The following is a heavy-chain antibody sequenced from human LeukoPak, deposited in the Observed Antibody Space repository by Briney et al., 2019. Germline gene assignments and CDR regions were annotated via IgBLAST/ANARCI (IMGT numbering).Heavy chain of an antibody. CDR2: MYPGDSEI. Sequence: GESLKISCKGSGYSFSTHWIGWVRQMPGRGLEWMGVMYPGDSEIKYSQSFQGRVTMSADRSISTAYLQLRSLRTSDTAIYYCSRREVGAPFDLWGQGTQITVSS. V-gene: IGHV5-51*01. CDR1: GYSFSTHW. D-gene: IGHD1-26*01. J-gene: IGHJ4*02. CDR3: SRREVGAPFDL.